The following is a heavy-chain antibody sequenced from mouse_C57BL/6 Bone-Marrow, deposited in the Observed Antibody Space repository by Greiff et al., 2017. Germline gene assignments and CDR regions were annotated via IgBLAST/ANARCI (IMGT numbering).Heavy chain of an antibody. CDR2: ILPGSGST. V-gene: IGHV1-9*01. CDR1: GYTFTGYW. D-gene: IGHD1-1*02. CDR3: ARGGVWCRRRGDNYAMDY. J-gene: IGHJ4*01. Sequence: VQLQQSGAELMKPGASVKLSCKATGYTFTGYWIEWVKQRPGHGLEWIGEILPGSGSTNYNEKFKGKATFTADTSSNTAYMQLSSLTTEDSAIYYCARGGVWCRRRGDNYAMDYWGRGTSVTVSS.